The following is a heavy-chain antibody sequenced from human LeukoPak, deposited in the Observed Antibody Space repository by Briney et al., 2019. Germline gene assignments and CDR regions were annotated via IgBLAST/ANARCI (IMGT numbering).Heavy chain of an antibody. CDR3: ANLPRDGYNFDF. Sequence: PERSLRLSCAASGFSFSDYAMNWVRQAPGKGLEWVAFISYDGSNLSHANSVKGRFTISRDTSKNMLYLQMNSLRDEDTAVYYCANLPRDGYNFDFWGQGTLVTVSS. CDR1: GFSFSDYA. D-gene: IGHD5-24*01. V-gene: IGHV3-30*18. CDR2: ISYDGSNL. J-gene: IGHJ4*02.